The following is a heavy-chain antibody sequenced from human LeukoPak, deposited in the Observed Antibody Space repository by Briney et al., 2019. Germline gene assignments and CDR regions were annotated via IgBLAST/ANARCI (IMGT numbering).Heavy chain of an antibody. CDR1: GYTFTSSA. CDR2: IVVGSGNT. Sequence: ASVKVSCTASGYTFTSSAVQWVRQARGQRLEWIGWIVVGSGNTNYAQKFQERVTITRDMSTSTAYMELSRLRSDDTAVYYCARDIYRYSSGWYYWGQGTLVTVSS. CDR3: ARDIYRYSSGWYY. D-gene: IGHD6-19*01. V-gene: IGHV1-58*01. J-gene: IGHJ4*02.